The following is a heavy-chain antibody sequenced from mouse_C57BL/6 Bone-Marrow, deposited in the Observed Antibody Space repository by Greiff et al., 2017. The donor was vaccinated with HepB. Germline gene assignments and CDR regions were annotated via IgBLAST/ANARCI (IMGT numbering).Heavy chain of an antibody. CDR3: ARREGAWFAY. CDR1: GFTFSSYG. J-gene: IGHJ3*01. CDR2: ISSGGSYT. Sequence: EVKLVESGGDLVKPGGSLKLSCAASGFTFSSYGMSWVRQTPDKRLEWVATISSGGSYTYYPDSVKGRFTISRDNAKNTLYLQMSSLKSEDTAMYDCARREGAWFAYWGQGTLVTVSA. V-gene: IGHV5-6*02.